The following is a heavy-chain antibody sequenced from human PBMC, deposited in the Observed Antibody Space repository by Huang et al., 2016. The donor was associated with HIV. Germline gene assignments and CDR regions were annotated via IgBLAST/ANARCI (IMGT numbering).Heavy chain of an antibody. D-gene: IGHD6-13*01. V-gene: IGHV4-59*01. CDR1: GGSTSAFC. Sequence: QVQLQESGPGLAKPSEILSLTCSVSGGSTSAFCWSWIRQPPRKGLEWIGDIYYSGSANSNPSLKGRVTMSIDTSKNQFSLKLNSVTAADTAVYYCARLHSPSSLWYFDYWGQGTLLTVSS. CDR2: IYYSGSA. CDR3: ARLHSPSSLWYFDY. J-gene: IGHJ4*02.